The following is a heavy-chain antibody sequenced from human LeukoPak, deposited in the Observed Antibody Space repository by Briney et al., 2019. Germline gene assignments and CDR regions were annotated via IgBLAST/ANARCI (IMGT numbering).Heavy chain of an antibody. CDR1: GGSFSGYY. Sequence: SETLSLTCAVYGGSFSGYYWSWIRQPPGKGLEWIGEINHSGSTNYNPSLKSRVTISVDTSKNQFSLKLSSVTAADTAVYYCARGLQYSSGWYSRWFDPWGQGTLVTVSS. J-gene: IGHJ5*02. CDR2: INHSGST. V-gene: IGHV4-34*01. CDR3: ARGLQYSSGWYSRWFDP. D-gene: IGHD6-19*01.